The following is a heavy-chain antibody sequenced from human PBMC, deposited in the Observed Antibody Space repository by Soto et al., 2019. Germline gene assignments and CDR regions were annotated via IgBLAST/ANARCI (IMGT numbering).Heavy chain of an antibody. CDR3: ERIAEAGKRGWFDP. J-gene: IGHJ5*02. CDR2: INPNSGGT. Sequence: ASVKVSCTASGYTFTGYYMHWVRQSPGQGLEWMGWINPNSGGTNYAQKFQGRVTMTRDTSIITAYMELSRLRSDDTAVYYCERIAEAGKRGWFDPWGQGTLVT. V-gene: IGHV1-2*02. D-gene: IGHD6-13*01. CDR1: GYTFTGYY.